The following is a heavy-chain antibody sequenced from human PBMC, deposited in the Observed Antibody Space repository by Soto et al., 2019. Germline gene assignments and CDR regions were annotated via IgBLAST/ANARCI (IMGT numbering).Heavy chain of an antibody. D-gene: IGHD3-10*01. V-gene: IGHV3-30-3*01. CDR2: ISYDGSNK. Sequence: PGGSMRLSCAASGFTFSSYAMHWVRQAPGKGLEWVAVISYDGSNKYYADSVKGRFTISRDNSKNTLYLQMNSLRAEDTAVYYCARDMSTGFRGYYYYGMDVWGQGTTVTVSS. CDR1: GFTFSSYA. CDR3: ARDMSTGFRGYYYYGMDV. J-gene: IGHJ6*02.